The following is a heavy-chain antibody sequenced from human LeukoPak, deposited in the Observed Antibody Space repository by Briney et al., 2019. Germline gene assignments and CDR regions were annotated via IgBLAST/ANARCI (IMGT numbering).Heavy chain of an antibody. D-gene: IGHD6-19*01. J-gene: IGHJ4*02. CDR2: INHSGST. V-gene: IGHV4-34*01. CDR3: ARDGYSSGWFQPRPFDY. Sequence: SETLSLTCAVYGGSFSGYYWSWIRQPPGKGLEWIGEINHSGSTNYNPSLKSRVTISVDTSKNQFSLKLSSVTAADTAVCYCARDGYSSGWFQPRPFDYWGQGTLVTVSS. CDR1: GGSFSGYY.